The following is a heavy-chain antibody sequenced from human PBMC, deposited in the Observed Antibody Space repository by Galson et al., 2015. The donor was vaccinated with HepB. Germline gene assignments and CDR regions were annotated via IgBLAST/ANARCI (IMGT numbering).Heavy chain of an antibody. CDR3: ARILSGVFGDYYGSGSYYKGYYYYGMDV. Sequence: PALVKPTQTLTLTCTFSGFSLSTSGMCVSWIRQPPGKALEWLARIDWDDDKYYSTSLKTRLTISKDTSKNQVVLTMTNMDPVDTATYYCARILSGVFGDYYGSGSYYKGYYYYGMDVWGQGTTVTVSS. D-gene: IGHD3-10*01. J-gene: IGHJ6*02. CDR2: IDWDDDK. CDR1: GFSLSTSGMC. V-gene: IGHV2-70*11.